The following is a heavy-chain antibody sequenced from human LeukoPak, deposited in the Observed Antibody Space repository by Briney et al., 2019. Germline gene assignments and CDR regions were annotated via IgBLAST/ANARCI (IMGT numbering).Heavy chain of an antibody. J-gene: IGHJ4*02. Sequence: GGLLRLSCAASGFTFSSYGMRLVHQASGKGLGWVAVIWYDGSNKYYADSVKGRFTISRDNSKNTLYLQMNSLRAEDTAVYYCARDVGVVKQLYYFDYWGQGTLVTVPS. D-gene: IGHD3-22*01. V-gene: IGHV3-33*01. CDR3: ARDVGVVKQLYYFDY. CDR2: IWYDGSNK. CDR1: GFTFSSYG.